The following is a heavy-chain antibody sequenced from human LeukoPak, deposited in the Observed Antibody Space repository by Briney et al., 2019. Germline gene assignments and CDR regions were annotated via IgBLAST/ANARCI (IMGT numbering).Heavy chain of an antibody. V-gene: IGHV4-59*01. CDR3: ARWVHSSSSYDY. Sequence: SETLSLTCTVSGGSISSYYWSWIRQPPGKGLEWIGYIYYSGSTNYNPSLKSRVTMSVDTSKNQFSLKLSSVTAADTAVYYCARWVHSSSSYDYWGQGTLVTVSS. CDR2: IYYSGST. CDR1: GGSISSYY. J-gene: IGHJ4*02. D-gene: IGHD6-6*01.